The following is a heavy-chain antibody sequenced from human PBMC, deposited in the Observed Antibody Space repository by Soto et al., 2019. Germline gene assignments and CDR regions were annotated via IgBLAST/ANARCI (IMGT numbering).Heavy chain of an antibody. CDR3: ARPPTVHLEAFEI. CDR1: GGSIGSRSYY. CDR2: IYYGDIT. V-gene: IGHV4-39*01. J-gene: IGHJ3*02. Sequence: QLQLQESGPGLVKPSETLSLTCTVSGGSIGSRSYYWGWIRQPPGKGLEWIGSIYYGDITYFNPSLRSRVTMSVDRSKNQFSLNLKSVTAADTAVYYCARPPTVHLEAFEIWGQGTMVTVSS.